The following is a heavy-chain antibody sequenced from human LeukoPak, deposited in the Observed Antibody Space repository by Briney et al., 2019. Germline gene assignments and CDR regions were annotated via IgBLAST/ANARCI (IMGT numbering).Heavy chain of an antibody. V-gene: IGHV1-69*05. CDR3: ASIGTAAAGSDY. J-gene: IGHJ4*02. Sequence: SVKVSCKASGGTFSSYAISWVRQAPGQGLEWMGRIIPIFGTANYAQKFQGRVTITTDESTSTVYMELSSLRSEDTAVYYCASIGTAAAGSDYWGQGTLVTVSS. D-gene: IGHD6-13*01. CDR1: GGTFSSYA. CDR2: IIPIFGTA.